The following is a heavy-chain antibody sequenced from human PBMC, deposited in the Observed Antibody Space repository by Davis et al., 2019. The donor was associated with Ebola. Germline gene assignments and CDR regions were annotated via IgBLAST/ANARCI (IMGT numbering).Heavy chain of an antibody. J-gene: IGHJ4*02. V-gene: IGHV1-46*01. Sequence: AASVKVSCKASGYTFTSYYIHWVRQAPGQGLEWMGVINPSGDTTRYTQKFQGRVTMTRDTSTNTVYMDLSSLRSEDTAVYYCARAGIVGATYYFDYWGQGTLVTVSS. CDR2: INPSGDTT. D-gene: IGHD1-26*01. CDR1: GYTFTSYY. CDR3: ARAGIVGATYYFDY.